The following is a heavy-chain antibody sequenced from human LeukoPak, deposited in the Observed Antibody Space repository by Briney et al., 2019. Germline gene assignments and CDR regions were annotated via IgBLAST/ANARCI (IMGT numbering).Heavy chain of an antibody. V-gene: IGHV4-59*08. CDR1: GGSISSYY. CDR2: IYYSGST. CDR3: ARHFGRGRGVKQSDY. J-gene: IGHJ4*02. Sequence: SETLSLTCTVSGGSISSYYWSWIRQPPGKGLEWIGYIYYSGSTNYNPSLKSRVTISVDTSKNQFSLKLSSVTAADTAVYYCARHFGRGRGVKQSDYWGQGTLVTVSS. D-gene: IGHD3-10*01.